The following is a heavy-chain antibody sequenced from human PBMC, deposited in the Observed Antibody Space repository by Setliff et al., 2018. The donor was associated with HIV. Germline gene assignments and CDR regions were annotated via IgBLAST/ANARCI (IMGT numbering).Heavy chain of an antibody. CDR1: GGSISSYS. V-gene: IGHV4-4*08. CDR2: IYTSGST. CDR3: ARDATSEGYMDV. J-gene: IGHJ6*03. Sequence: PSETLSLTCTVSGGSISSYSWSWIRQPPGKGLEWIGYIYTSGSTNYNPSLKSRVTISVDTSENQFSLKLTSVTAADTAMYFCARDATSEGYMDVWGKGTTVTVS.